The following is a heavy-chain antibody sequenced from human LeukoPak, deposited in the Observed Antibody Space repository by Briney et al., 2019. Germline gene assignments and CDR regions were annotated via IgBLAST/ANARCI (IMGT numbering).Heavy chain of an antibody. J-gene: IGHJ3*02. CDR2: ISSSSSYI. V-gene: IGHV3-21*04. CDR1: GFTFSSYS. Sequence: PGGSLRLSCAASGFTFSSYSMNWVRQAPGKGLEWVSSISSSSSYIYYADSVKGRFTISRDNAKNSLYLQMNSLRAEDTAVYYCAKGGRVVVSMGDAFDIWGQGTTVTVSS. D-gene: IGHD2-15*01. CDR3: AKGGRVVVSMGDAFDI.